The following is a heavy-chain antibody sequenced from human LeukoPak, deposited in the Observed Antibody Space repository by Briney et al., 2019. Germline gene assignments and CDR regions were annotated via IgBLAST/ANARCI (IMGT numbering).Heavy chain of an antibody. CDR1: GGSISSGGYY. CDR2: IYYSGST. CDR3: ARQHAEDYFDY. D-gene: IGHD2-8*01. V-gene: IGHV4-61*08. J-gene: IGHJ4*02. Sequence: PSETLSLTCTVSGGSISSGGYYWSWIRQPPGKGLEWIGYIYYSGSTNYNPSLKSRVTISVDTSKNQFSLKLSSVTAADTAVYYCARQHAEDYFDYWGQGTLVTVSS.